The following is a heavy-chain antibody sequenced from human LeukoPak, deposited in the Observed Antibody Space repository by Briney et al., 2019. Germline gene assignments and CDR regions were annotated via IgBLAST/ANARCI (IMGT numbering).Heavy chain of an antibody. V-gene: IGHV3-48*03. CDR2: ISSSGSDI. CDR3: ARVLSGYYSGYFDY. CDR1: GFTFSNYE. J-gene: IGHJ4*02. D-gene: IGHD3-22*01. Sequence: GGSLRLSCAASGFTFSNYEMHWVRQAPGKGLEWVSYISSSGSDIYYADSVKGRFTISRDNAKNSLYLHMNSLRAEDTAVYYCARVLSGYYSGYFDYWGQGTLVTVSS.